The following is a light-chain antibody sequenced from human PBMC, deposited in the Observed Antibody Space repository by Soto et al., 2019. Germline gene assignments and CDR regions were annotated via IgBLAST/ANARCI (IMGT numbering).Light chain of an antibody. V-gene: IGKV1-39*01. CDR1: QSISSY. CDR3: QQSHSTPLT. J-gene: IGKJ4*01. Sequence: DIQMTQSPSSLSASVGDRIIITCRASQSISSYLNWYQQKPGKAPNLLIYAASSLQSEVPSRFSGRGSGTDFTLTISSLQPEDCATYYCQQSHSTPLTFGGGTKVEIK. CDR2: AAS.